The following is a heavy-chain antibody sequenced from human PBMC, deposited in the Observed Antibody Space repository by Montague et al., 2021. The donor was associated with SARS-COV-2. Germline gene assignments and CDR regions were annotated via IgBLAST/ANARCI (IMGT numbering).Heavy chain of an antibody. J-gene: IGHJ4*02. D-gene: IGHD6-13*01. CDR1: GGSISSRSYF. CDR2: IYYSGST. CDR3: ARAFIAAACTTSFDY. Sequence: SETLSLTCTVSGGSISSRSYFWGWLHQPPGKGLEWFGSIYYSGSTYSHPSLNSRVTISVATSKNQFSLKLSSVTAADTAVYYCARAFIAAACTTSFDYWGQGTRVTVSS. V-gene: IGHV4-39*01.